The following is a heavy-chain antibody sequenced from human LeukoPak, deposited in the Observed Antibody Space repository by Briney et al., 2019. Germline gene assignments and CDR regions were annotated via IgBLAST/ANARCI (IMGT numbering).Heavy chain of an antibody. Sequence: GSLRLSCAASGFTFSSYGMHWVRQAPGKGLEWVAFIRYDGSNKYYADSVKGRFTISRDNSKNTLYLQMNSLRAEDTAVYYCAKVVLRFLEWFPGDYWGQGTLVTVSS. CDR2: IRYDGSNK. CDR3: AKVVLRFLEWFPGDY. CDR1: GFTFSSYG. V-gene: IGHV3-30*02. D-gene: IGHD3-3*01. J-gene: IGHJ4*02.